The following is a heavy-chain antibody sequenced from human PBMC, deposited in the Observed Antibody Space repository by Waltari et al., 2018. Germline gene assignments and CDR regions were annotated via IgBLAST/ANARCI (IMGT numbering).Heavy chain of an antibody. Sequence: QVQLVESGGGVVQPGRSLRLSCAASGFTFSSYGMHWVRQAQGKGLEWVAVISYDGSNKYYADSVKGRFTISRDNSKNTLYLQMNSLRAEDTAVYYCAKDLQAAYWGIVYYYGMDVWGQGTTVTVSS. CDR2: ISYDGSNK. CDR1: GFTFSSYG. CDR3: AKDLQAAYWGIVYYYGMDV. V-gene: IGHV3-30*18. D-gene: IGHD7-27*01. J-gene: IGHJ6*02.